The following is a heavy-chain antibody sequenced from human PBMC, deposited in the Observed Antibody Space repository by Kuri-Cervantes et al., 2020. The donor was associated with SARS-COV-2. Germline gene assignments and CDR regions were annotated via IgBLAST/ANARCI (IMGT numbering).Heavy chain of an antibody. V-gene: IGHV1-2*06. CDR3: ARSPSNGDYDGWSDY. CDR1: GYTFTGYY. CDR2: INPNSGGT. Sequence: ASVKVSCKVSGYTFTGYYMHWVRQAPGQGLEWMGRINPNSGGTNYAQKFQGRVTMTRDTSISTAYMELSRLRSEDTAVYYCARSPSNGDYDGWSDYWGQRTLVTVSS. D-gene: IGHD4-17*01. J-gene: IGHJ4*02.